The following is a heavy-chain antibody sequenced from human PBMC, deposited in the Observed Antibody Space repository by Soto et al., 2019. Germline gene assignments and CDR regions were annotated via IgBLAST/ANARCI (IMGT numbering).Heavy chain of an antibody. Sequence: QVQLQESGPGLVKPSQTLSLTCTVSGGSISSGGYYWSWIRQHPGKGLEWIGYIYYSGSTYYNPSLKSRVTISVDTSKNQVSLKLSSVTAADTAVYYCASGRAAYGKPMDVWGQGTTVTVSS. CDR3: ASGRAAYGKPMDV. J-gene: IGHJ6*02. CDR2: IYYSGST. CDR1: GGSISSGGYY. V-gene: IGHV4-31*03. D-gene: IGHD3-16*01.